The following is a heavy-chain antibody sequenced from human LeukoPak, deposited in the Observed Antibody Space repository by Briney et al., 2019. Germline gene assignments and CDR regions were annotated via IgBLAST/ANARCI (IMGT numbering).Heavy chain of an antibody. CDR3: ARHPYASPVPPP. Sequence: PSETLSLTCTVSGGSISTYFWSWIRQPPGKGLEWIGYIYYNGNTNYNPSLKSRVTISVDTSKNQFSLRLTSVTAADTAVYYCARHPYASPVPPPWGQGTLVTVSS. J-gene: IGHJ5*02. D-gene: IGHD2-2*01. CDR1: GGSISTYF. CDR2: IYYNGNT. V-gene: IGHV4-59*08.